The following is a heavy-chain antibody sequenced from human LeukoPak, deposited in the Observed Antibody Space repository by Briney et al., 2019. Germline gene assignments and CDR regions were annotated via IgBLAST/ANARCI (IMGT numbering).Heavy chain of an antibody. CDR2: IRYDGSNK. J-gene: IGHJ3*02. CDR1: GFTSINYG. D-gene: IGHD5-24*01. V-gene: IGHV3-30*02. CDR3: AKAPRWLQLAWEGAFDI. Sequence: GGSLRLSCAASGFTSINYGMHWVRQAPGKGLEWVAFIRYDGSNKYYADSVKGRFTISRDNFKNTLYLQIYSLRPEDTAVYYCAKAPRWLQLAWEGAFDIWGQGTMVTVSS.